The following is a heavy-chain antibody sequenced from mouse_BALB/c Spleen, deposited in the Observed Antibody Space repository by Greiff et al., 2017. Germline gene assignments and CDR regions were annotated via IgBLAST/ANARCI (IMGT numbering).Heavy chain of an antibody. V-gene: IGHV5-6*01. Sequence: EVKLMESGGDLVKPGGSLKLSCAASGFTFSSYGMSWVRQTPDKRLEWVATISSGGSYTYYPDSVKGRFTISRDNAKNTLYLQMSSLKSEDTAMYYCARHPLYGDYAMDYWGQGTSVTVSS. D-gene: IGHD1-1*01. J-gene: IGHJ4*01. CDR1: GFTFSSYG. CDR2: ISSGGSYT. CDR3: ARHPLYGDYAMDY.